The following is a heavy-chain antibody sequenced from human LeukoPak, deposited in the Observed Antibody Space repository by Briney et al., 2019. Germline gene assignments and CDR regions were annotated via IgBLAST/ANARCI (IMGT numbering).Heavy chain of an antibody. D-gene: IGHD2-15*01. J-gene: IGHJ3*02. CDR1: GYTFTSYG. V-gene: IGHV1-18*01. CDR3: ARDSSYCSGGSCFNDAFDI. Sequence: GASVKVSCKASGYTFTSYGISWVRQAPGQGLEWMGWISAYNGNTNYAQKLQGRVTMTTDTSTSTAYMELRSLRSDDTAVYYCARDSSYCSGGSCFNDAFDIWGQGTMVTVSS. CDR2: ISAYNGNT.